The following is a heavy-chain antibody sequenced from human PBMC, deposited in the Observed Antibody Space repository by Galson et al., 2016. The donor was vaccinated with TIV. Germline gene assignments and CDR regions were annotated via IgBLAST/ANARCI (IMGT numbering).Heavy chain of an antibody. CDR1: AASMGSYH. Sequence: SETLSLTCTVSAASMGSYHWSWIRQPPGRGLEWIVFINYDGSTHSNPSLKRRVTISIDTSKSRFSLNLSSVTVADPALYFCATYLAGASGRGSWGQGVLVAVSS. CDR2: INYDGST. CDR3: ATYLAGASGRGS. D-gene: IGHD3-10*01. J-gene: IGHJ5*02. V-gene: IGHV4-59*08.